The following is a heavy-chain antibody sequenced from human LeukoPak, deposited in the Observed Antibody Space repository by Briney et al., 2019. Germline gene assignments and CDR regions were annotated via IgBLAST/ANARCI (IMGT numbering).Heavy chain of an antibody. Sequence: SETLSLTCTVSGGSISSYYWSWIRQPPGKGLEWVGYIYYSGSTNYNPSLKSRVTISVDTSKNQFSLKLSSVTAADTAVYYCARALYSSGGGDYYMDVWGKGTTVTISS. V-gene: IGHV4-59*01. CDR2: IYYSGST. CDR3: ARALYSSGGGDYYMDV. J-gene: IGHJ6*03. D-gene: IGHD6-19*01. CDR1: GGSISSYY.